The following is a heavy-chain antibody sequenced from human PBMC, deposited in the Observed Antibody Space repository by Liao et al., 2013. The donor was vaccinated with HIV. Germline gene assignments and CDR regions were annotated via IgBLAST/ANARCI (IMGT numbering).Heavy chain of an antibody. V-gene: IGHV4-30-4*08. CDR3: ARVGGLSVYGSGSFVH. CDR1: GGSISSGDYY. D-gene: IGHD3-10*01. Sequence: QVQLQESGPGLVKPSQTLSLTCTVSGGSISSGDYYWSWIRQPPGKGLEWIGYIYHTGSTYYNPSLKRRLSISIDTSKNHFSLNLSSVTAADTAVYYCARVGGLSVYGSGSFVHWGQGTLVTVSS. J-gene: IGHJ4*02. CDR2: IYHTGST.